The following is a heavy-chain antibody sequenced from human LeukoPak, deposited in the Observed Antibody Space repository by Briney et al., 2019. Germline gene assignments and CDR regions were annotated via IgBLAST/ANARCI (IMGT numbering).Heavy chain of an antibody. J-gene: IGHJ5*02. D-gene: IGHD3-9*01. Sequence: GESLKISCKGSGYSFTSYWIGWVRQMPGKGLEWMGIIYPGDSDTRYSPSFQGQVTISADKSISTAYLQWSSLKASDTAMYYCARQGWRYDILTGYYLEKYNWFGPWGQGTLVTVSS. CDR1: GYSFTSYW. V-gene: IGHV5-51*01. CDR3: ARQGWRYDILTGYYLEKYNWFGP. CDR2: IYPGDSDT.